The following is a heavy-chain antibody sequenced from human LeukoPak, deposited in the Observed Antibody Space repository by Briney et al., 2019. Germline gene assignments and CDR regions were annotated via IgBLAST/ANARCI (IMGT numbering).Heavy chain of an antibody. D-gene: IGHD2-2*01. J-gene: IGHJ3*02. V-gene: IGHV1-69*06. Sequence: ASVKVSCKASGGTFSSYAISWVRQAPGQGLEWMGGIIPIFGTANYAQKFQGRVTITADKSTSTAYMELSSLRSGDTAVYYCASPRALYCSSTSCQTANGAFDIWGRGTMVTVSS. CDR3: ASPRALYCSSTSCQTANGAFDI. CDR2: IIPIFGTA. CDR1: GGTFSSYA.